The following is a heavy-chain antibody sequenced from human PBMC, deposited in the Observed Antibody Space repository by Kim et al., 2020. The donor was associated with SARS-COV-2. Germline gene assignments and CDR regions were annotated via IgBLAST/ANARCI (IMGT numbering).Heavy chain of an antibody. J-gene: IGHJ5*02. CDR1: GGSISSGDYY. Sequence: SETLSLTCTVSGGSISSGDYYWSWIRQPPGKGLEWIGYIYYSGSTYYNPSLKSRVTISVDTSKNQFSLKLSSVTAADTAVYYCARAGVWMLSRWFDPWGQGTLVTVSS. V-gene: IGHV4-30-4*01. CDR3: ARAGVWMLSRWFDP. D-gene: IGHD2-8*01. CDR2: IYYSGST.